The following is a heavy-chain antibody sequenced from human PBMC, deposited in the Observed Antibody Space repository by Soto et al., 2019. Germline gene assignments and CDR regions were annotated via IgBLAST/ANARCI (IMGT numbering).Heavy chain of an antibody. V-gene: IGHV4-31*03. D-gene: IGHD3-16*01. J-gene: IGHJ4*02. Sequence: SETLSLTCTVSGGSISSGGYYWTWIRQHPGKGLEWIGYIYYTGSAYYNPSLRTRLTLSIDTSRSQFSLKLSSVTAADTAVYYCARDLMMRGGGEFYFDYWGQGTLVTVSS. CDR1: GGSISSGGYY. CDR3: ARDLMMRGGGEFYFDY. CDR2: IYYTGSA.